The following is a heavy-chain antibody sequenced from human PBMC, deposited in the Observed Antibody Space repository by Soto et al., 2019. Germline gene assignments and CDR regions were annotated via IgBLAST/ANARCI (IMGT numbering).Heavy chain of an antibody. D-gene: IGHD6-6*01. V-gene: IGHV3-30*18. Sequence: HPXGPLRRSCAASGFTFSSYGMHGVRQAPGKGLEWVAVISYDGSNKYYADSVKGRFTISRDNYKNTLYLQMNSLRAEDKAVYYCAKGARGFDYWGQGTLVTVYS. J-gene: IGHJ4*02. CDR2: ISYDGSNK. CDR3: AKGARGFDY. CDR1: GFTFSSYG.